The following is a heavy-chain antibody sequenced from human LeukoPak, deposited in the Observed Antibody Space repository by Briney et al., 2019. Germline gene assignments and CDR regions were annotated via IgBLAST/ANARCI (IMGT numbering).Heavy chain of an antibody. CDR1: GGSISSGDYY. V-gene: IGHV4-61*02. Sequence: SETLSLTCTVSGGSISSGDYYWSWIRQPPGKGLEWIGRIYTSGSTNYNPSLKSRVTISVDTSKNQFSLKLSSVTAADTAVYYCARGVDIVATVEDYFDYWGQGTLVTVSS. CDR2: IYTSGST. J-gene: IGHJ4*02. CDR3: ARGVDIVATVEDYFDY. D-gene: IGHD5-12*01.